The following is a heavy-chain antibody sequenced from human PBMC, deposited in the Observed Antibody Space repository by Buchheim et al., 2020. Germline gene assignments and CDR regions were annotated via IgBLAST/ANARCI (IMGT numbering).Heavy chain of an antibody. CDR2: IYYSGST. Sequence: QVQLQESGPGLVKPSQTLSLTCTVSGGSISSGGYYWSWIRQHPGKGLEWIGYIYYSGSTYYNPSLKSRVTISVDTSNNQFSLKLSSVTAADTAVYYCARRTPITYGSGSHHYYYYGMDVWGQGTT. CDR1: GGSISSGGYY. CDR3: ARRTPITYGSGSHHYYYYGMDV. V-gene: IGHV4-31*03. D-gene: IGHD3-10*01. J-gene: IGHJ6*02.